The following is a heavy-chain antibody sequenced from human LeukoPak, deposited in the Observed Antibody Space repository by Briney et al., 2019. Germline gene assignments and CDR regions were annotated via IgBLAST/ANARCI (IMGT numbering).Heavy chain of an antibody. J-gene: IGHJ4*02. CDR1: GGSISSGGYY. CDR3: ARVNKMATGDYFDY. V-gene: IGHV4-61*08. Sequence: PSQTLSLTFTVSGGSISSGGYYWSWIRQPPGKGLEWIGYIYYSGSTNYNPSLKSRVTISVDTSKNQFSLKLSSVTAADTAVYYCARVNKMATGDYFDYWGQGTLVTVSS. D-gene: IGHD5-24*01. CDR2: IYYSGST.